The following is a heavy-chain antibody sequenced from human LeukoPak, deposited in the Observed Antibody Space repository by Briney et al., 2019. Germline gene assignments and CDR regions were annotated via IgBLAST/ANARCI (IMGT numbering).Heavy chain of an antibody. CDR1: GGTFSSYA. V-gene: IGHV1-69*04. Sequence: GASVKVSCKASGGTFSSYAISWVRQAPGQGLEWMGRIIPILGIANYAQKFQGRVTITADKSTSTAYMELSSLRSEDTAVYYCARELNGNRCLADWGQGTLVTVSS. J-gene: IGHJ4*02. CDR2: IIPILGIA. D-gene: IGHD1-14*01. CDR3: ARELNGNRCLAD.